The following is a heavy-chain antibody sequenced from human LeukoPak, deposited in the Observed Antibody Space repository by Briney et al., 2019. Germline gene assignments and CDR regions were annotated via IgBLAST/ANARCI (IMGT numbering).Heavy chain of an antibody. D-gene: IGHD3-10*01. CDR2: ISGYNGNT. V-gene: IGHV1-18*01. CDR1: GYTFSSYA. CDR3: GRGQFHYGSGSNPYYFDY. Sequence: ASVKVSCKPTGYTFSSYAISGVGQAPGQGLECMGWISGYNGNTNYAQKLQGRVTMTTDTSTSTAYMELRSLRSDDTAFYYCGRGQFHYGSGSNPYYFDYWGQGTLVTVSS. J-gene: IGHJ4*02.